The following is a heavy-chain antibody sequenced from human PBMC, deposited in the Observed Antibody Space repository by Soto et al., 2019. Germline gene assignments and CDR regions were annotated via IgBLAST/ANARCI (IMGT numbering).Heavy chain of an antibody. CDR2: IYPGDSDT. V-gene: IGHV5-51*01. CDR3: ARTYYYDSSGYYYYYYGMDP. Sequence: GESLKISCKGSGYSFTSYWIGWVRQMPGKGLEWMGIIYPGDSDTRYSPSFQGQVTISADKSISTAYLQWSSLKASDTAMYYCARTYYYDSSGYYYYYYGMDPSGQATTVTVS. CDR1: GYSFTSYW. D-gene: IGHD3-22*01. J-gene: IGHJ6*01.